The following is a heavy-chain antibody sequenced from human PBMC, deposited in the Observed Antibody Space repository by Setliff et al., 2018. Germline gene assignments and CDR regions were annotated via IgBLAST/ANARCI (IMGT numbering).Heavy chain of an antibody. CDR2: INGDGSVA. J-gene: IGHJ6*03. V-gene: IGHV3-74*01. D-gene: IGHD6-13*01. CDR1: GFAFNTYW. Sequence: LRLSCAASGFAFNTYWMHWVRQVPGKGLVWVARINGDGSVANYADAVKGRFTISRDNAKNSLYLQMNSLRAEDTAVYYCARARGSSWLFYYMDVWGKGTTVTVSS. CDR3: ARARGSSWLFYYMDV.